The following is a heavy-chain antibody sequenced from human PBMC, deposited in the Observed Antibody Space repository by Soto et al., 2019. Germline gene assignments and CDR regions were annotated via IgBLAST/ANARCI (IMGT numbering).Heavy chain of an antibody. CDR3: AKVTGYCSSSSCSREYYYYYGLDV. CDR1: GFTFSSYT. V-gene: IGHV3-21*01. J-gene: IGHJ6*02. Sequence: PGGSLRLSCAASGFTFSSYTMNWVRQAPGKGLEWVAFITSGSDYIYYADSVKGRFTISRDDANNSLFLQMSSLRAEDTAVYYCAKVTGYCSSSSCSREYYYYYGLDVWGQGT. D-gene: IGHD2-2*01. CDR2: ITSGSDYI.